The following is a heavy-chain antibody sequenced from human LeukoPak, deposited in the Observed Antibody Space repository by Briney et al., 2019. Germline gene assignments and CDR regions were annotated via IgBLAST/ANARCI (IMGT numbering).Heavy chain of an antibody. CDR2: INHSGST. Sequence: SETLSLTCAVYGGSFSGYYWSWIRQPPGKGLEWIGEINHSGSTNYNPSLKSRVTISVDTSKNQFSLKLSSVTAADTAVYYCASNTGGGGFDYWGQGTLVTVSS. D-gene: IGHD3-16*01. CDR3: ASNTGGGGFDY. J-gene: IGHJ4*02. V-gene: IGHV4-34*01. CDR1: GGSFSGYY.